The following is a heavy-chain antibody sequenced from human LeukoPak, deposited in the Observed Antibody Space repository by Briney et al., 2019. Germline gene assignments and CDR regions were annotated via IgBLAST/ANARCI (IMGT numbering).Heavy chain of an antibody. CDR3: ARDYRRMWGAFDI. CDR1: GFTFRDYW. J-gene: IGHJ3*02. CDR2: ISSSGRGGSVI. D-gene: IGHD3-16*02. V-gene: IGHV3-48*04. Sequence: GGSLRLSCAASGFTFRDYWMNWVRQASGKGLEWVSYISSSGRGGSVIYYADSVKGRFTISRDNAKNSLYLQLNSLRAEDTAVYYCARDYRRMWGAFDIWGQGTMVTVSS.